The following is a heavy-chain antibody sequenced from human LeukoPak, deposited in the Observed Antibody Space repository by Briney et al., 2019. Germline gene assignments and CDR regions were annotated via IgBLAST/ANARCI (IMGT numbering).Heavy chain of an antibody. CDR2: ISYDGKNE. V-gene: IGHV3-30*18. J-gene: IGHJ4*02. Sequence: GGSLRLSCAASGFTFSNFGMHWVRQAPGKGLEWVAVISYDGKNEYYKGSVKGRFTISRDNAKNTLYLQMNSLRAEDTAVYYCAKQMAVDYFDYWGQGTLVTVSS. CDR1: GFTFSNFG. CDR3: AKQMAVDYFDY. D-gene: IGHD5-24*01.